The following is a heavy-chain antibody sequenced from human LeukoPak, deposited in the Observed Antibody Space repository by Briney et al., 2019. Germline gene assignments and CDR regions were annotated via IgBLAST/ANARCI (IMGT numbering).Heavy chain of an antibody. Sequence: GRSPRLSCAASGFTFSGYAMYWVRQAPGKGLEWVAVISNDGNNKYYADSVKGRFTISRDNSKNTLYLQMNSLRAEDTAVYYCAREGYGDYAAFDIWGQGTMVTVSS. J-gene: IGHJ3*02. V-gene: IGHV3-30-3*01. CDR2: ISNDGNNK. D-gene: IGHD4-17*01. CDR1: GFTFSGYA. CDR3: AREGYGDYAAFDI.